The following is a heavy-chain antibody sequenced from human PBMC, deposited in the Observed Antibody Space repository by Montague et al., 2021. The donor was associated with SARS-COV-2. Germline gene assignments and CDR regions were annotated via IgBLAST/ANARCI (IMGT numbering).Heavy chain of an antibody. CDR3: VNENWNNGQGFDP. Sequence: TLSLTCTVSGGSISSGDYCWTWIRQHPGKGLEWIGYIYYTRSTYYNPSLKSRVTISLDTSKNQFSLKLSSVTAADTAVYFCVNENWNNGQGFDPWGQGTLVTVSS. V-gene: IGHV4-31*03. D-gene: IGHD1/OR15-1a*01. J-gene: IGHJ5*02. CDR1: GGSISSGDYC. CDR2: IYYTRST.